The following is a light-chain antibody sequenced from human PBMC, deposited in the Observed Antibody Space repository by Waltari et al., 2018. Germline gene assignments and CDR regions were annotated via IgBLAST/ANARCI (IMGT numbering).Light chain of an antibody. V-gene: IGKV3-15*01. CDR2: DAS. CDR3: QQYNRWPPIT. CDR1: QSSATN. Sequence: EVVMTQSPATLSVSPWERASISCRASQSSATNLAWYQQKPGQAPRLLVYDASTRAPSIPARFRGSGSGTEFTLTISSLQSEDSAVYYCQQYNRWPPITFGQGTRLEIK. J-gene: IGKJ5*01.